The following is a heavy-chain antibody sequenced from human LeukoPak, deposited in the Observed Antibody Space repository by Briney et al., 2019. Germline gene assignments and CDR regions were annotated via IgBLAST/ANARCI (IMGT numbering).Heavy chain of an antibody. V-gene: IGHV4-4*07. CDR2: IYTSGST. CDR3: ARVQQFVGATYFDY. CDR1: GGSISSYY. D-gene: IGHD1-26*01. J-gene: IGHJ4*02. Sequence: SETLSLTCTVSGGSISSYYWSWIRQPAGKGLEWIGRIYTSGSTNYNPSLKSRVTISVDKSKNQFSLKLSSVTAADTAVYYCARVQQFVGATYFDYWGQGTLVTVSS.